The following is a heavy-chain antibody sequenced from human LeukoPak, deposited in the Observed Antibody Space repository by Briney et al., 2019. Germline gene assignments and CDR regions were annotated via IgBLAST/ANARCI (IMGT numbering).Heavy chain of an antibody. CDR2: ISGSGSST. V-gene: IGHV3-23*01. CDR1: GFTFSSYA. Sequence: GGSLRLSCAASGFTFSSYAMSWVRQAPGKGLEWVSPISGSGSSTYYADSVKGRFTISRDNSKNTLYLQMNSLRAEDTAVYYCSKGVAVASPYYFDYWGQGTLVTVSS. D-gene: IGHD6-19*01. J-gene: IGHJ4*02. CDR3: SKGVAVASPYYFDY.